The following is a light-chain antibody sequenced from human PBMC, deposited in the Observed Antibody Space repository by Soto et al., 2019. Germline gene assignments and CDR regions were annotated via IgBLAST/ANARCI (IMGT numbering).Light chain of an antibody. J-gene: IGKJ1*01. CDR2: GAS. V-gene: IGKV3-15*01. Sequence: EMVMTQSPCTLSVSPGERATLSCRASQSISTNLAWYQQKPGQAPRLLIYGASTRATDIPARFSGSGSGTEFTLAISSLQSEDSAVYYCQQYHYQGKFGQGTKVDIK. CDR3: QQYHYQGK. CDR1: QSISTN.